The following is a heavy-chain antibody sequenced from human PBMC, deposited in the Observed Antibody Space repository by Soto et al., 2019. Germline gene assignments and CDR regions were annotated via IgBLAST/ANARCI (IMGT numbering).Heavy chain of an antibody. J-gene: IGHJ5*02. Sequence: EVQLVESGGGLVQPGGSLKLSCAASGFTFSGSAMHWVRQASGKGLEWVGRIRSKANSYATAYAASVKGRFTISRDDSKNAAYLQVTSLKTEDTAVYYCTSPLQLRAYGFDTWGQGTLVTVSS. V-gene: IGHV3-73*01. D-gene: IGHD1-26*01. CDR3: TSPLQLRAYGFDT. CDR2: IRSKANSYAT. CDR1: GFTFSGSA.